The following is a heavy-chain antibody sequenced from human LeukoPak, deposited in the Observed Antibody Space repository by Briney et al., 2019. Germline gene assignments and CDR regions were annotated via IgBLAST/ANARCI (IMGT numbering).Heavy chain of an antibody. J-gene: IGHJ6*03. V-gene: IGHV1-2*02. D-gene: IGHD2-2*01. CDR3: GTSTSXSTDYYYYYMDV. Sequence: ASVKVSCKASGYTFTGYYMHWVRQAPGQGLEWMGWINPNSGGTNYAQKFQGRVTITADESTSTAYMELSSLRSEDTAVYYCGTSTSXSTDYYYYYMDVWGKGTTVTISS. CDR2: INPNSGGT. CDR1: GYTFTGYY.